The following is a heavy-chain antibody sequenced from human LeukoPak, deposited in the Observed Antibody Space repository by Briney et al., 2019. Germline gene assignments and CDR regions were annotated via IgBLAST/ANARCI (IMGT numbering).Heavy chain of an antibody. J-gene: IGHJ4*02. CDR2: ISGRGDST. CDR3: AKEPYVYSSYPDY. Sequence: GGSLRLSCAASGFTFSSYWMTWVRQAPGKWLEWVSGISGRGDSTDYADSVKGRFTISRDNSKNMLFLQMHSLRAEDSAVYYCAKEPYVYSSYPDYWGQGTLVTVSS. CDR1: GFTFSSYW. D-gene: IGHD1-26*01. V-gene: IGHV3-23*01.